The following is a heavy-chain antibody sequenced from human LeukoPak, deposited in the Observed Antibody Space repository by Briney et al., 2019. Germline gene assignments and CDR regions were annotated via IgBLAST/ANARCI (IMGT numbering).Heavy chain of an antibody. Sequence: SETLSLTCTVSGGSFSSHYWSWIRQPPGKGLEWIGEINHSGSTNYNSSLKSRVTISVDTSKNQFSLKLSSVTAADTAVYYCARGYYGSGSHCCHMDVWGKGTTITVS. CDR3: ARGYYGSGSHCCHMDV. V-gene: IGHV4-34*01. J-gene: IGHJ6*03. CDR2: INHSGST. CDR1: GGSFSSHY. D-gene: IGHD3-10*01.